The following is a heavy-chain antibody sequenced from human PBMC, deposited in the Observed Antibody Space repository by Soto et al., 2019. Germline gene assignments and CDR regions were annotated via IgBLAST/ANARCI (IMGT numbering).Heavy chain of an antibody. V-gene: IGHV3-23*01. D-gene: IGHD3-9*01. CDR1: GFTFSTYS. CDR3: VKNVILTGYSYFYYYYRDV. Sequence: SLRLSCAASGFTFSTYSMAWVRQAPGKGLEWVSDIRSSGDRTNYADSVKGRFTISRDNSKNTLYLQMTSLRAEDTAVYHCVKNVILTGYSYFYYYYRDVWGKGTTVTVP. CDR2: IRSSGDRT. J-gene: IGHJ6*03.